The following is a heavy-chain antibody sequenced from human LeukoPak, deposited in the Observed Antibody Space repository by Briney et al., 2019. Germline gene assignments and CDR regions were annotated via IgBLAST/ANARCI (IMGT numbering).Heavy chain of an antibody. D-gene: IGHD2-8*01. CDR1: GFTFNTHA. CDR3: AKCGPYAIGRSGYFDS. Sequence: GGSLTLSCAASGFTFNTHAMSWVRQAPGEGLEWVSTLTGSGGTTYYADSVKGRFTISRDNSKNTLYLQMNSLRAEDTAIYYCAKCGPYAIGRSGYFDSWGQGTLVTVSS. CDR2: LTGSGGTT. V-gene: IGHV3-23*01. J-gene: IGHJ4*02.